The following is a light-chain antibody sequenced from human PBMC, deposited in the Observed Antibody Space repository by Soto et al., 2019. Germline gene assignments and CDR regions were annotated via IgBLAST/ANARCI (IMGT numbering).Light chain of an antibody. CDR2: GNS. CDR3: QSYDSSLGVEV. V-gene: IGLV1-40*01. Sequence: QSALTQPPSVSGAPGQRVTISCTGSSSNIGAGYDVHWYQQLPGTAPKLLIYGNSNRPSGVPDRFSGSKSGTSASLAITGLQAEDEADYYCQSYDSSLGVEVFGTGTKLTVL. CDR1: SSNIGAGYD. J-gene: IGLJ1*01.